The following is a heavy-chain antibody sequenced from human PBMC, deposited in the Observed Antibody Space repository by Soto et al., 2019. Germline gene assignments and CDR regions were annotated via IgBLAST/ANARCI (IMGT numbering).Heavy chain of an antibody. V-gene: IGHV4-59*01. Sequence: LRETLSLTCTVSGGSIGGDSWSWIRQSPGKGLDFIGYIYHSGSTNYNPSLKSRVTISMDTSKNQFSLRLSSVTAADTAVYYCARAGIVQVSYAMDVWGQGTTVTVSS. CDR1: GGSIGGDS. CDR2: IYHSGST. D-gene: IGHD2-8*01. CDR3: ARAGIVQVSYAMDV. J-gene: IGHJ6*02.